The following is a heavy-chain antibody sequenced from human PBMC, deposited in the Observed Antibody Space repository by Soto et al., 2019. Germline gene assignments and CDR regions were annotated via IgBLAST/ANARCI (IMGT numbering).Heavy chain of an antibody. CDR1: GFRFSTYG. V-gene: IGHV3-33*01. D-gene: IGHD3-9*01. Sequence: GGSLRLSCAASGFRFSTYGMHWVRQSPGKGLDWVAVIWYDGSNKYYGDSVKGRFTISRDNSKNTLYLQMNSLRAEDTAVYYCARDSGTSRYYVNDMDVWGQGTTVTVSS. CDR3: ARDSGTSRYYVNDMDV. CDR2: IWYDGSNK. J-gene: IGHJ6*02.